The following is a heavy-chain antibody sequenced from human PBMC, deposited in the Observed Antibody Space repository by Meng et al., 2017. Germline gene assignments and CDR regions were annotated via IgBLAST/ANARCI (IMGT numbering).Heavy chain of an antibody. Sequence: EVQLVESGGGFVKPGGSLRLSCAASGFTFSNAWMTWGRQAPGKGLEWIGRMKSNVDGGTVDYAAAVKGRFFISRDDSENTFYLQMNSLKTEDTAVYYCSGHVDYWGHGTLVTVSS. CDR1: GFTFSNAW. CDR3: SGHVDY. V-gene: IGHV3-15*01. J-gene: IGHJ4*01. CDR2: MKSNVDGGTV.